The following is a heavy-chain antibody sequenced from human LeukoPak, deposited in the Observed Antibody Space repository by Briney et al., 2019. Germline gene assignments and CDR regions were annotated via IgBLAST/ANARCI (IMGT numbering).Heavy chain of an antibody. CDR3: ARDGMVGSGYRDY. D-gene: IGHD3-22*01. CDR2: IIPILGIA. V-gene: IGHV1-69*04. CDR1: GGTFSSYA. Sequence: SVKVSCKASGGTFSSYAISWVRQAPGQRLEWMGRIIPILGIANYAQKFQGRVTITADKSTSTAYMELSSLRSEDTAVYYCARDGMVGSGYRDYWGQGTLVTVSS. J-gene: IGHJ4*02.